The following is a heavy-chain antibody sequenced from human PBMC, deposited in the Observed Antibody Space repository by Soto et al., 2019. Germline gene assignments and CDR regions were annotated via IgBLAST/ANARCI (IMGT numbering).Heavy chain of an antibody. CDR2: IKKDGSEK. J-gene: IGHJ4*02. CDR1: GFTFSSYW. V-gene: IGHV3-7*01. Sequence: GGSLRLSCAASGFTFSSYWMSWVRQAPGKGLEWVANIKKDGSEKYYVDSVKGRFNISRDNAKNSLYLQMNSLRAEDTAVYYCARDYSDFWSGYYMGVFDYWGQGTLVTVSS. CDR3: ARDYSDFWSGYYMGVFDY. D-gene: IGHD3-3*01.